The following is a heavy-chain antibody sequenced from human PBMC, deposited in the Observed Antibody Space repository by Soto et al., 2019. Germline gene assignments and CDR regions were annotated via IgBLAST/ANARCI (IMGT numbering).Heavy chain of an antibody. CDR3: ARDRAAAGPRPPYNYYHYYRLAV. V-gene: IGHV3-30-3*01. J-gene: IGHJ6*02. Sequence: GGSLRLSCAASGFTFSSYAMHWVRQAPGKGLEWVAVISYDGSNKYYADSVKGRFTISRDNSKNTLYLQMNSLRAEDTAVYYCARDRAAAGPRPPYNYYHYYRLAVWGQGTTVTVSS. CDR1: GFTFSSYA. CDR2: ISYDGSNK. D-gene: IGHD6-13*01.